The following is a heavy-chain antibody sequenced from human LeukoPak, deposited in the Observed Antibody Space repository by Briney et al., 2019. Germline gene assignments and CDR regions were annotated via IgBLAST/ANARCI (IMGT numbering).Heavy chain of an antibody. Sequence: PGGSLRLSCAASGFTFSSNWMTWVRQAPGKGLEWVANIKQEGSEKYYVDSVKGRFTISRDNAKNSLYLQMSSLRAEDTAVYYCTRSQAGYYYFPLDCWGQGTLVTVSS. CDR1: GFTFSSNW. CDR2: IKQEGSEK. D-gene: IGHD3-22*01. J-gene: IGHJ4*02. CDR3: TRSQAGYYYFPLDC. V-gene: IGHV3-7*01.